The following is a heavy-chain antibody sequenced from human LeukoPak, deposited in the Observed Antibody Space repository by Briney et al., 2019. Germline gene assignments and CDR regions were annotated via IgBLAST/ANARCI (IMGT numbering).Heavy chain of an antibody. D-gene: IGHD3-16*01. CDR3: ARDQGGLHVTDAFDI. CDR1: GFTFSSYS. CDR2: ISSSSTI. V-gene: IGHV3-48*04. J-gene: IGHJ3*02. Sequence: GGSLRLSCAASGFTFSSYSMNWVRQAPGKGLEWVSYISSSSTIYYADSVKGRFTISRDNAKNSLYLQMNSLRAEDTAVYYCARDQGGLHVTDAFDIWGQGTMVTVSS.